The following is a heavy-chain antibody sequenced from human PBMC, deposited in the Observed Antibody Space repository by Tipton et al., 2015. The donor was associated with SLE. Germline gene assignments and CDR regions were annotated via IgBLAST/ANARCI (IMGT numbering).Heavy chain of an antibody. D-gene: IGHD6-6*01. CDR2: MDPKGGNT. Sequence: QLVQSGAEVKKPGASVKVSCKTSGYTFISYDINWVRQATGQGLEWMGWMDPKGGNTGYAQKFQGRITMTRNTSINTAYMELSSLRSEDTAVYYCALHSSSFDYWGQGTLVTVSS. V-gene: IGHV1-8*01. CDR3: ALHSSSFDY. CDR1: GYTFISYD. J-gene: IGHJ4*02.